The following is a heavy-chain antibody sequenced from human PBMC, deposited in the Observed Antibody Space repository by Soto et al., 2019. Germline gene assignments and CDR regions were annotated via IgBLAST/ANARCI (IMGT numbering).Heavy chain of an antibody. D-gene: IGHD4-17*01. CDR3: ARGTVTIDYFDY. J-gene: IGHJ4*02. CDR1: GASISSYY. CDR2: IYYSGST. V-gene: IGHV4-59*01. Sequence: PSETLSLTCTVSGASISSYYWSWIRQPPGKRLEWIGYIYYSGSTNYNPSLKSRVTISVDTSKNQFSLKLSSVTAADTAVYYCARGTVTIDYFDYWGPGTLVTVSS.